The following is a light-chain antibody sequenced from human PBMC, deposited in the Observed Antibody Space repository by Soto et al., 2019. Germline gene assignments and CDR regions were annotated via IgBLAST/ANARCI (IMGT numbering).Light chain of an antibody. CDR2: AAS. J-gene: IGKJ5*01. CDR1: QGIGNF. V-gene: IGKV1-27*01. Sequence: DIEMTQSPSSLSASLGDTVTITCRASQGIGNFLAWYQQKPGDVPKLLIYAASTVQSGGPSRFSGSGSGTDFTLTISSLQPEDVATYYCQQPISFPITFGQGTRLEIK. CDR3: QQPISFPIT.